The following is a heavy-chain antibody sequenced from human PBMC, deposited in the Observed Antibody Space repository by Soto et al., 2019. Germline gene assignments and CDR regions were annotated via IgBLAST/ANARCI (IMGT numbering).Heavy chain of an antibody. CDR2: IYYSGST. CDR1: GGSISSSSYY. D-gene: IGHD5-12*01. CDR3: ARSPGYVRNYGMDV. V-gene: IGHV4-39*01. Sequence: QLQLQESGPGLVKPSETLSLTCTVSGGSISSSSYYWGWIRQPPGKGLEWIGSIYYSGSTYYNPSLKSRVTISVDTSKNQFSLKLSSVTAADTAVYYCARSPGYVRNYGMDVWGQGTTVTVSS. J-gene: IGHJ6*02.